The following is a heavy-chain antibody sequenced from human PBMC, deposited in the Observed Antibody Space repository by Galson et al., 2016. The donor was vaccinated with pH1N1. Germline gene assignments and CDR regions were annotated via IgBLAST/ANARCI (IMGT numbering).Heavy chain of an antibody. V-gene: IGHV3-43D*03. CDR2: ITWDGSGT. CDR3: AKGTVSTGTSQIDS. D-gene: IGHD1-1*01. CDR1: GFKFDGYA. Sequence: SLRLSCAASGFKFDGYAMVWVRQPPGKGLQWLSLITWDGSGTYYSDSVRGRFTISRDNSKSSLFLQIDSLRPEDTALYFCAKGTVSTGTSQIDSWGQGNLVIVSS. J-gene: IGHJ4*02.